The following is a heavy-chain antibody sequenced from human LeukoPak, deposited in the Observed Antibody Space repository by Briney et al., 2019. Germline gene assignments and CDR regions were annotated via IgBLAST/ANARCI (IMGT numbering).Heavy chain of an antibody. Sequence: ASVKVSCKASGYTFTSYYMHWVRQAPGQGLEWMGIINPSGGSTSYAQKFQGRVSITADETTSTAYLELSSLRSEDTAVYYCARGLVGATRGIDYWGQGTVVTVSS. CDR3: ARGLVGATRGIDY. J-gene: IGHJ4*02. CDR1: GYTFTSYY. D-gene: IGHD1-26*01. V-gene: IGHV1-46*01. CDR2: INPSGGST.